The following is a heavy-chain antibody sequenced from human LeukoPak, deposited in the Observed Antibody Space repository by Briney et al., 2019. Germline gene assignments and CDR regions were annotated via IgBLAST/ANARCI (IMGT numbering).Heavy chain of an antibody. Sequence: GGSLRLSCEASGFTFNNYWMSWVRQAPGRGLEWVANIRYDGSEKHYVDSVKGRFTISRDNAKNSLYLQMNSLRAEDTAVYYCAELGITMIGGVWGKGTTVTISS. J-gene: IGHJ6*04. D-gene: IGHD3-10*02. V-gene: IGHV3-7*01. CDR2: IRYDGSEK. CDR3: AELGITMIGGV. CDR1: GFTFNNYW.